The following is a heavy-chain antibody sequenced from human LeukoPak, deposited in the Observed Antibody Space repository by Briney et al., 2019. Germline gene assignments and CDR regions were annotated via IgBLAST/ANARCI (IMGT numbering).Heavy chain of an antibody. CDR3: ARHQEIAAAGTLDY. J-gene: IGHJ4*02. Sequence: SSETLSLTCTVSGGSISSYYWSWIRHPPGKGLEWIGYIYYSGSPTYNPSLKGRFTIPVDTSKNHFSSKLCSVNAGDRAVYYCARHQEIAAAGTLDYGGQGTLVTVSA. V-gene: IGHV4-59*08. D-gene: IGHD6-13*01. CDR1: GGSISSYY. CDR2: IYYSGSP.